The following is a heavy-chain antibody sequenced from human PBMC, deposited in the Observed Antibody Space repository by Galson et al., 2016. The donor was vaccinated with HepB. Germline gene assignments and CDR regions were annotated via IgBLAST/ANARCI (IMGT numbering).Heavy chain of an antibody. CDR3: ARVPEVRLTGTTHYYFYGMDF. J-gene: IGHJ6*02. CDR1: GGTFSTYA. Sequence: SVKVSCKASGGTFSTYAISWVRQAPGQGLEWMGGIIPIFGTTNYSQKFQGRVTITADESTGTAYMELGSLRSEDTAVYYCARVPEVRLTGTTHYYFYGMDFWGQGTTVSVSS. D-gene: IGHD1-7*01. CDR2: IIPIFGTT. V-gene: IGHV1-69*13.